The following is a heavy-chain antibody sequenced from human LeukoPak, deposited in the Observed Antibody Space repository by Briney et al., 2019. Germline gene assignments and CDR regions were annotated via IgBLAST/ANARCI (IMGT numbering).Heavy chain of an antibody. CDR3: ARVLAGSTINFDA. CDR2: IYNSGST. V-gene: IGHV4-30-4*01. D-gene: IGHD6-13*01. J-gene: IGHJ4*02. Sequence: PSQTLSLTRTVSGGSINSGPYYWCWIRQPPGKGLEWIGHIYNSGSTTYNPSLKSRVTISVDTSKNQFSLKLYSVTAADTAVYYCARVLAGSTINFDASGQGTLVTVSS. CDR1: GGSINSGPYY.